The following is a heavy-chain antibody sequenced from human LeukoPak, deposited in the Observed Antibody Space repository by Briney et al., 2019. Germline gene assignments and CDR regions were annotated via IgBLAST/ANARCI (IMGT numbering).Heavy chain of an antibody. D-gene: IGHD3-3*01. Sequence: SETLSLTCTVSGGSISSYYWNWIRQSPGKGLEWIGYIHYSGSSSYDPSLKSRVTISVDTSKSQFSLTLTSATAADTAVYYCATGRSIRYFDYWGQGTLLTVSS. V-gene: IGHV4-59*08. J-gene: IGHJ4*02. CDR1: GGSISSYY. CDR2: IHYSGSS. CDR3: ATGRSIRYFDY.